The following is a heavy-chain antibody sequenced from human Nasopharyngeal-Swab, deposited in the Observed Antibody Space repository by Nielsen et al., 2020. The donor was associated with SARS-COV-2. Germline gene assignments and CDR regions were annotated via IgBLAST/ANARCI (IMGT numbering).Heavy chain of an antibody. CDR1: GFTFDDYA. D-gene: IGHD5-18*01. Sequence: SLKISCAASGFTFDDYATHWVRQAPGKGLEWVSGISWNSGSIGYADSVKGRFTISRDNAKNSLYLQMNSLRAEDTALYYCAKGYGYGGDYYYYYGMDVWGQGTTVTVSS. J-gene: IGHJ6*02. V-gene: IGHV3-9*01. CDR2: ISWNSGSI. CDR3: AKGYGYGGDYYYYYGMDV.